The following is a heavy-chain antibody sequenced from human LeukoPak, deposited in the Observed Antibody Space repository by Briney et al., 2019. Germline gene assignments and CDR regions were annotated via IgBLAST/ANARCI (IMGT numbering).Heavy chain of an antibody. CDR1: GFTFSSYS. V-gene: IGHV3-48*01. CDR2: ISSSSSTI. D-gene: IGHD3-3*01. J-gene: IGHJ3*02. CDR3: ARITIFGVVILNAFDI. Sequence: PGGSLRLSCAASGFTFSSYSMNWVRQAPGKGLEWVSYISSSSSTIYYADSVKGRFTISRDNSKNTLYLQMNSLRAEDTAVYYCARITIFGVVILNAFDIWGQGTMVTVSS.